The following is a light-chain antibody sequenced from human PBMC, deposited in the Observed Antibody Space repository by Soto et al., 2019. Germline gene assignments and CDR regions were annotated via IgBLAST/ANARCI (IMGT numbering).Light chain of an antibody. V-gene: IGKV3-15*01. J-gene: IGKJ4*01. CDR3: QQYNNWPPPLT. CDR2: GAS. CDR1: QSVSSN. Sequence: EIVMTQSPATLCVSPGERATLSCRASQSVSSNLAWYQPKPGQAPRLLIYGASTRATGIPARFSGSGSGTEFTLTISSLQSEDFAVYYCQQYNNWPPPLTFGGGTKVDIK.